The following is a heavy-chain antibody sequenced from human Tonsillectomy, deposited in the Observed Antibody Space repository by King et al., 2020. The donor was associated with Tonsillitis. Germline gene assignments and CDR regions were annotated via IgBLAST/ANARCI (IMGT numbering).Heavy chain of an antibody. D-gene: IGHD3-3*01. Sequence: LTLKESGPMLVKPTQTLTLTCTFSGFSLSTNGVGVGWIRQPPGKALEWLALIFWNDDKRYSPSLKSRLTITKDTSKNQVVLTMTNMDPVDTATYYCAHAPTYYDFWSGQYAPFDYWGQGTLVTVSS. J-gene: IGHJ4*02. CDR1: GFSLSTNGVG. CDR3: AHAPTYYDFWSGQYAPFDY. CDR2: IFWNDDK. V-gene: IGHV2-5*01.